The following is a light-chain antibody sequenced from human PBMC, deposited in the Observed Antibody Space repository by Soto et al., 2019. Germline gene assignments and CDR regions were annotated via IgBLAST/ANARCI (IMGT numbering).Light chain of an antibody. Sequence: EIVMTKSPTTLSVSPGERATLSCRASQSVSSNLAWYQQKPGQAPRLLIYGASTRATGIPARFSGSGSGTGFTLTISSLQSEDFAAYYCQQYNNWPLTFGQGTRLEI. CDR2: GAS. CDR1: QSVSSN. J-gene: IGKJ5*01. V-gene: IGKV3-15*01. CDR3: QQYNNWPLT.